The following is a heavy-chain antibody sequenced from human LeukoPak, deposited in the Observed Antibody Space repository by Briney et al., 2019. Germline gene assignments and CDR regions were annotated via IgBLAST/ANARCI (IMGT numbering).Heavy chain of an antibody. D-gene: IGHD3-16*02. J-gene: IGHJ4*02. V-gene: IGHV3-73*01. CDR2: TRNKAHNYAT. CDR3: TTLNYVWGTYPPDD. Sequence: GGSLKLSCAASGFNFSGSAIHWVRQASGKGLEWVGRTRNKAHNYATAYGASVQGRFSISRDESKTTAYLQMNSLKTEDTAVYYCTTLNYVWGTYPPDDWGQGTLVTVSS. CDR1: GFNFSGSA.